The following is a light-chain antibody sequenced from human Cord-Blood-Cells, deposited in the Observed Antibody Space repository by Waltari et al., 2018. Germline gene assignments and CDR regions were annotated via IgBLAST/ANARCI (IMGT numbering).Light chain of an antibody. CDR1: ALPKQY. Sequence: SYELTQPPSVSVSPGQTARITCSGDALPKQYAYWYQQKPAQAPVLVIYKDSERPSGIPERFSGSSSGTTVTLTISGVQAEDEADYYCQSADSSAPWVFGGGTKLTVL. J-gene: IGLJ3*02. CDR3: QSADSSAPWV. CDR2: KDS. V-gene: IGLV3-25*03.